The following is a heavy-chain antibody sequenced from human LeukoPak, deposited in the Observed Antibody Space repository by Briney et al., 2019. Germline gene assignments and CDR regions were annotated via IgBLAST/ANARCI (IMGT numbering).Heavy chain of an antibody. CDR3: ARVHSSVWYFDY. J-gene: IGHJ4*02. V-gene: IGHV4-4*07. Sequence: PSGTLSLTCIVSGGSISNYYWSWIREPAGKGLEWIGRIYTSGSTNYNPSLKSRVTMSVDTSKNQFSLKLSSVTAADTAVYYCARVHSSVWYFDYWGQGTLVTVSS. D-gene: IGHD6-19*01. CDR1: GGSISNYY. CDR2: IYTSGST.